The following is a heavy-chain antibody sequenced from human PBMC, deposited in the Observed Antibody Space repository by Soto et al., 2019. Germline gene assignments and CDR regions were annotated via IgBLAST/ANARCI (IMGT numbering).Heavy chain of an antibody. CDR3: AKTGSGWYFDY. CDR1: GFTFISYG. D-gene: IGHD6-19*01. J-gene: IGHJ4*02. CDR2: ISYDGSNK. V-gene: IGHV3-30*18. Sequence: LRLSCAASGFTFISYGMHWVRQAPGKGLEWVALISYDGSNKYYTDSVKGRFTISRDNSKNTLYLQMNSLRAEDTAVYYCAKTGSGWYFDYWGQGTLVTVSS.